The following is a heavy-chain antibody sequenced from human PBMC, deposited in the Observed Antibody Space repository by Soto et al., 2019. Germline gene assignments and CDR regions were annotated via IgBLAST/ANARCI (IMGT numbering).Heavy chain of an antibody. J-gene: IGHJ6*02. V-gene: IGHV3-33*01. CDR2: IWYDGSNK. CDR3: ERDMLCEKSYYYGMDV. Sequence: GGSLRLSCAASGFTFSSYGMHWVRQAPGKGLEWVAVIWYDGSNKYYADSVKGRFTSSRDNSKNTLYLQMNSLRAEDTAVYYCERDMLCEKSYYYGMDVWGQGTTVTVS. CDR1: GFTFSSYG. D-gene: IGHD3-10*02.